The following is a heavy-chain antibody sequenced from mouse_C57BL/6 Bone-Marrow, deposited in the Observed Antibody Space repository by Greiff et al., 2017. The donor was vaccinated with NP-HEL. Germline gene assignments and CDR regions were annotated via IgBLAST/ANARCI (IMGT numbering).Heavy chain of an antibody. Sequence: QVQLQQPGAELVRPGSSVKLSCKASGYTFTGYWMDWVKQRPGQGLEWIGNIYPSDSETHYNQKFKDKATLTVDKSSSTAYMQLSSLTSEDSAVYYCARKDSSGYVGYWGQGTTLTVSS. D-gene: IGHD3-2*02. CDR3: ARKDSSGYVGY. CDR2: IYPSDSET. V-gene: IGHV1-61*01. CDR1: GYTFTGYW. J-gene: IGHJ2*01.